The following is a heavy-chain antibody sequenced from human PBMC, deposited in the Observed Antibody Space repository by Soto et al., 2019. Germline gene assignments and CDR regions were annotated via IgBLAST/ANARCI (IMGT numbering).Heavy chain of an antibody. CDR3: ARDGRRWLQLVAFDI. CDR1: RYTFTSYG. V-gene: IGHV1-18*01. D-gene: IGHD5-12*01. Sequence: ASVKVSCKASRYTFTSYGISWVRQAPGQGLEWMGWISAYNGNTNYAQKLQGRVTMTTDTSTSTAYMELRSLRSDDTAVYYCARDGRRWLQLVAFDIWGQGTMVTVSS. CDR2: ISAYNGNT. J-gene: IGHJ3*02.